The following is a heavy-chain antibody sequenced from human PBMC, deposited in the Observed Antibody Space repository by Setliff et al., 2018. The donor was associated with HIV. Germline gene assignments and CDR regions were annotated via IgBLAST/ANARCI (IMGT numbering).Heavy chain of an antibody. CDR3: AREAVWSDAFDS. V-gene: IGHV3-30-3*01. CDR1: GFTFSSYA. Sequence: GGSLRLSCAASGFTFSSYAMHWVRQAPGKGLEWVAVISYDGSNKYYADSVKGRFTISRDNSKNTLYLQMNSLRAEDTAVYYCAREAVWSDAFDSWGQGTMVTVS. J-gene: IGHJ3*02. D-gene: IGHD1-1*01. CDR2: ISYDGSNK.